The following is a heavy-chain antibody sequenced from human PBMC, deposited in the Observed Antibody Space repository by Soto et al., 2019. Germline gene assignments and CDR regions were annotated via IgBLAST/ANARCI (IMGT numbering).Heavy chain of an antibody. V-gene: IGHV3-23*01. CDR3: AKAEFSLADYYYYGMDV. Sequence: EVQLLESGGGLVQPGGSLRLSCAASGFSFSSYAMSWVRQAPGKGLEWVSGISASGDSKHYADSEKGRFTISRDNSKNTLYLQMNNLRAEDTAVYYCAKAEFSLADYYYYGMDVWGQGTTVTVSS. CDR1: GFSFSSYA. CDR2: ISASGDSK. D-gene: IGHD3-16*02. J-gene: IGHJ6*02.